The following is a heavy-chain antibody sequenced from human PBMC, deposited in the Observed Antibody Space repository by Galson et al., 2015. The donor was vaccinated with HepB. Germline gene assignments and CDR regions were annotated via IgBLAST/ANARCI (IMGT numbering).Heavy chain of an antibody. CDR1: GGSFSGYY. J-gene: IGHJ5*02. CDR3: ARGPRMGIVVVPAARNWFDP. CDR2: INHSGST. V-gene: IGHV4-34*01. Sequence: ETLSLTCAVYGGSFSGYYWSWIRQPPGKGLEWIGEINHSGSTNYNPSLKSRVTISVDTSKNQFSLKLSSVTAADTAVYYCARGPRMGIVVVPAARNWFDPWGQGTLVTVSS. D-gene: IGHD2-2*01.